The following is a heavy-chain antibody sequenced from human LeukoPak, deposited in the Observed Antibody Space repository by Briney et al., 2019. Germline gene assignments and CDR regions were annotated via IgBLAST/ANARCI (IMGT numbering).Heavy chain of an antibody. CDR1: GDSISSSSYC. CDR2: IYYGGST. V-gene: IGHV4-39*07. D-gene: IGHD2-15*01. J-gene: IGHJ5*02. CDR3: ARAYCGDGTCYHSWGWFDP. Sequence: SQTLSLTCTVSGDSISSSSYCWGWLRQPPGKGLEWIGSIYYGGSTHNNPSLKSRVTLSVDTSKNQFSLKLSSVTAADTAVYYCARAYCGDGTCYHSWGWFDPWGQGTLVTVSS.